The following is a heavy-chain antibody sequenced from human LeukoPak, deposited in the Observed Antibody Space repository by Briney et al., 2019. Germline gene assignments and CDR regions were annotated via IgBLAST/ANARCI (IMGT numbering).Heavy chain of an antibody. J-gene: IGHJ4*02. Sequence: ASVKVSCKASGYTFTTYDISWVRQAPGQGLEWMGWNNTHTANTNYAQKLQDRVTVTTDTSTSTAYMELRSLRSDDTAVYYCARGPGGCTGGSCYYDHWGQGTLVTVSS. CDR2: NNTHTANT. CDR1: GYTFTTYD. V-gene: IGHV1-18*01. CDR3: ARGPGGCTGGSCYYDH. D-gene: IGHD2-15*01.